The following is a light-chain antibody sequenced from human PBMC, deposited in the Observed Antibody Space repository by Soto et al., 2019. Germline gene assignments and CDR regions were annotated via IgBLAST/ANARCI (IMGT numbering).Light chain of an antibody. CDR1: HSISTY. CDR3: HQSYISPYP. J-gene: IGKJ2*01. Sequence: DLQLTQSPSSLSASVGDRVTITCRASHSISTYLNWYQQKPGKAPSLLIYTTSSLQSVVPSRFSGSGSGTEFTLPIGGLQPADVAIYYCHQSYISPYPFGLGTQVQIK. CDR2: TTS. V-gene: IGKV1-39*01.